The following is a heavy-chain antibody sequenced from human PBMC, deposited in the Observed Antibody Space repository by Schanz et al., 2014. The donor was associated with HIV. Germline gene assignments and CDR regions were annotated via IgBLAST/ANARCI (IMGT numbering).Heavy chain of an antibody. D-gene: IGHD2-15*01. CDR1: GFTFSNAW. J-gene: IGHJ4*02. V-gene: IGHV3-30*13. Sequence: VQLVESGGGLVKPGGSPRLSCAASGFTFSNAWMSWVRQAPGKGLEWVTFISSDGSFQYYADSVKGRFTISRDNSKNRLYLQMNSLRAEDTAVYYCAKEGKPVVVDGPRHWGQGVLVTVSS. CDR2: ISSDGSFQ. CDR3: AKEGKPVVVDGPRH.